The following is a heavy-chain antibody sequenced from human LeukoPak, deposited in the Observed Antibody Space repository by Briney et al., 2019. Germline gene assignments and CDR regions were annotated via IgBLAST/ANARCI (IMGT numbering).Heavy chain of an antibody. J-gene: IGHJ5*02. D-gene: IGHD2-2*01. V-gene: IGHV5-51*01. CDR1: GSIFTNYW. CDR2: VYPGFSDT. Sequence: GASLKISCKGSGSIFTNYWIGWVRQLPGKGLEWMGIVYPGFSDTRYSPSFQGLVTISADKSISTAYLQWISRKASDTAMYYCVRQEYWTSTSCYRFDPWGQGTLVTVSS. CDR3: VRQEYWTSTSCYRFDP.